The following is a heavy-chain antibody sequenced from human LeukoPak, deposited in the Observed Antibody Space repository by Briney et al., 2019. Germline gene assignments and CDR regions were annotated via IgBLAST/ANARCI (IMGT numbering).Heavy chain of an antibody. J-gene: IGHJ5*02. V-gene: IGHV3-21*03. D-gene: IGHD3-22*01. Sequence: GGSLRLSCAASGFTFSSYSMNWVRQAPGKGLEWVSSISSSSSYIYYADSVKGRFTISRDNAKNSLYLQMNSLRAEDTAVYYCARDRTYYYDSSGYYGGNWFDPWGQGTLVTVSS. CDR1: GFTFSSYS. CDR3: ARDRTYYYDSSGYYGGNWFDP. CDR2: ISSSSSYI.